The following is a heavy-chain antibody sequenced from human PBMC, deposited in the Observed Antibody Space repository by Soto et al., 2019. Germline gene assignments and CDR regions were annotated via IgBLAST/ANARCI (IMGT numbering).Heavy chain of an antibody. J-gene: IGHJ6*02. CDR3: ARHFQLAAAGLVSRYYYGMDV. CDR2: ISSSSSTT. CDR1: GFTLSSYS. V-gene: IGHV3-48*01. Sequence: GGSLRLSCAASGFTLSSYSMNWVRQAPGKGLEWVSYISSSSSTTNHADSVKGRFTISRDNSMNTLYLQMNSLRAEDTAVYYCARHFQLAAAGLVSRYYYGMDVWGQGTTVTVS. D-gene: IGHD6-13*01.